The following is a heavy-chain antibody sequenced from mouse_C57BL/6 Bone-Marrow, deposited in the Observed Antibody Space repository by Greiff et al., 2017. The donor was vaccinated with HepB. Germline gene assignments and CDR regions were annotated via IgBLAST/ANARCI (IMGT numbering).Heavy chain of an antibody. Sequence: EVQLQQSGAELVRPGASVKLSCTASGFNIKDYYMHWVKQRPEQGLEWIGRIDPEDGDTEYAPKFQGKATMTADTSSNTAYLQLSSLTSEDTAVYYCTTDYYSSSYRYYAMDYWGQGTSVTVSS. CDR1: GFNIKDYY. CDR3: TTDYYSSSYRYYAMDY. V-gene: IGHV14-1*01. J-gene: IGHJ4*01. CDR2: IDPEDGDT. D-gene: IGHD1-1*01.